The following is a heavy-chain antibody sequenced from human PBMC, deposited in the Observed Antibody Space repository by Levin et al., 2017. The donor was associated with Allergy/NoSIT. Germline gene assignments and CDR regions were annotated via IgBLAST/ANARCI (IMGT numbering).Heavy chain of an antibody. CDR2: INHSGST. CDR3: ARGALDCSSTSCRRFDP. V-gene: IGHV4-34*01. J-gene: IGHJ5*02. CDR1: GGSFSGYY. Sequence: SETLSLTCAVYGGSFSGYYWSWIRQPPGKGLEWIGEINHSGSTNYNPSLKSRVTISVDTSKNQFSLKLSSVTAADTAVYYCARGALDCSSTSCRRFDPWGQGTLVTVSS. D-gene: IGHD2-2*01.